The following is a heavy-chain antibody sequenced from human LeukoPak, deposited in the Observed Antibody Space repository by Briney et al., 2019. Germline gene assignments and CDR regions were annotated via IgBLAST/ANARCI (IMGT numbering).Heavy chain of an antibody. Sequence: SETLSLTCTVSGGSISSSSYYWGWIRQPPGKGLEWIGSIYYSGSTNYNPSLKSRVTISVDTSKNQFPLKLSSVTAADTAVYYCARGRGRYYYYYYMDVWGKGTTVTVSS. J-gene: IGHJ6*03. CDR2: IYYSGST. CDR1: GGSISSSSYY. V-gene: IGHV4-39*06. CDR3: ARGRGRYYYYYYMDV.